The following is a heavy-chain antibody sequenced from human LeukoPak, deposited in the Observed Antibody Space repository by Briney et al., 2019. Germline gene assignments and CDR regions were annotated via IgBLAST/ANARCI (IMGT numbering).Heavy chain of an antibody. J-gene: IGHJ4*02. V-gene: IGHV3-9*01. CDR3: ARSSIAVAAFDY. CDR2: ISWNSGSI. Sequence: GGSLRLSCAASGFTFDDYAMHWVRQAPGKGLEWVSGISWNSGSIGYADSVKGRFTISRDNAKNSLYLQMNSLRAGDTAVYYCARSSIAVAAFDYWGQGTLVTVSS. D-gene: IGHD6-19*01. CDR1: GFTFDDYA.